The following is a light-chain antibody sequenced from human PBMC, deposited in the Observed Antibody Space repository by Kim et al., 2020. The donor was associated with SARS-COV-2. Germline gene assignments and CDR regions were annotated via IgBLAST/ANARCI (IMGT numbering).Light chain of an antibody. J-gene: IGLJ2*01. CDR3: QAWDSTTVV. Sequence: VSPGQTASITCSGDKLGERYACWYQQKPGQSPVLVIYQDDKRPSGIPERFSGSNSGNTATLTISGTQAMDEADYYCQAWDSTTVVFGGGTQLTVL. CDR1: KLGERY. CDR2: QDD. V-gene: IGLV3-1*01.